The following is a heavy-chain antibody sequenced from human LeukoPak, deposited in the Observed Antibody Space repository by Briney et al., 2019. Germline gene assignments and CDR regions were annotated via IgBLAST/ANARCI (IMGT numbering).Heavy chain of an antibody. CDR3: ARDSTIAAFDI. Sequence: GGSLRLSCAASGFTSSSYAMHWVRQAPGKGLEWVAVISYDGSNKYYADSVKGRFTISRDNSKNTLYLQMNSLRAEDTAVYYCARDSTIAAFDIWGQGTMVTVSS. V-gene: IGHV3-30-3*01. J-gene: IGHJ3*02. CDR2: ISYDGSNK. CDR1: GFTSSSYA. D-gene: IGHD1-26*01.